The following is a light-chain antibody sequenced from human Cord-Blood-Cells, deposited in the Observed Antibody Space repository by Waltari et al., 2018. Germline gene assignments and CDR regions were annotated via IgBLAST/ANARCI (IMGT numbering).Light chain of an antibody. Sequence: IRMTQSPSSLAASTGDRVTITCRASQGISSYLAWYQQKPGKAPKLLIYAASTLQSGVPSRFSGSGSGTDFTLTISCLQSEDFATYYCQQYYSYPWTFGQGTKVEIK. J-gene: IGKJ1*01. CDR1: QGISSY. V-gene: IGKV1-8*01. CDR2: AAS. CDR3: QQYYSYPWT.